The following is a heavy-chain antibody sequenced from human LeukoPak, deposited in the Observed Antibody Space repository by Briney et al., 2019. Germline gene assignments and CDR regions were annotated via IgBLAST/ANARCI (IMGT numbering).Heavy chain of an antibody. Sequence: GGSLRLSCAASGFTFSSYSMNWVRQAPGKGLEWVSYISSSSTIYYADSVKGRFTISRDNAKNSLYLQMNSLRAEDTAVYYCARGNIAAAGRGVSAFDIWGQGTMVTVSS. D-gene: IGHD6-13*01. CDR2: ISSSSTI. V-gene: IGHV3-48*04. CDR1: GFTFSSYS. CDR3: ARGNIAAAGRGVSAFDI. J-gene: IGHJ3*02.